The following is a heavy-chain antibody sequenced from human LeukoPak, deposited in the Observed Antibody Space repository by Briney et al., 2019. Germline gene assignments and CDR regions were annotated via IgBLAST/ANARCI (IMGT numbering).Heavy chain of an antibody. CDR1: GDSIFTNNVA. Sequence: SQTPSLTCAISGDSIFTNNVAWNWIRQSPSRGLEWLGRTYYRSKWSFDYAVSVKSRITINADTSKNQFSLQLSSVTPEDTAAYYCARGKYTSFDNWGQGTLVTVSS. J-gene: IGHJ4*02. V-gene: IGHV6-1*01. CDR3: ARGKYTSFDN. D-gene: IGHD6-6*01. CDR2: TYYRSKWSF.